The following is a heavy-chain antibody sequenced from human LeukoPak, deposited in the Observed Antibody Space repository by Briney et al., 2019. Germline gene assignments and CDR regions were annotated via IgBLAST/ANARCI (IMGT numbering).Heavy chain of an antibody. Sequence: GGSLRLSCAASGFTFSSYAMSWVRQAPGKGLEWVSAISGSGGSTYSADSVKGRFTISRDNSKNTLYLQMNSLRAEDTAVYYCAKVTVFVVVAVDYGMDVWGQGTTVTVSS. J-gene: IGHJ6*02. D-gene: IGHD2-15*01. CDR1: GFTFSSYA. V-gene: IGHV3-23*01. CDR3: AKVTVFVVVAVDYGMDV. CDR2: ISGSGGST.